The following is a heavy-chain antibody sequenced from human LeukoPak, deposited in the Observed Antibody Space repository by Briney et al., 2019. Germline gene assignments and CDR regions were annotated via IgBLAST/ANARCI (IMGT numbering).Heavy chain of an antibody. J-gene: IGHJ6*04. D-gene: IGHD3-10*01. CDR3: ARDRSYYGSGSYPLNGMDV. V-gene: IGHV3-21*01. CDR2: ISSSSSYI. Sequence: GGFLRLSCAASGFTFSSYSMNWVRQAPGKGLEWVSSISSSSSYIYYADSVKGRFTISRDNAKNSLYLQMNSLRAEDTAVYYCARDRSYYGSGSYPLNGMDVWGKGTTVTVSS. CDR1: GFTFSSYS.